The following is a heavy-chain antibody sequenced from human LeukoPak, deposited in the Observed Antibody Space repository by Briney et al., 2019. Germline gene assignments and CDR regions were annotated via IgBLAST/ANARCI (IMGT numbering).Heavy chain of an antibody. CDR1: GFTFSSYW. CDR2: INSDGSIT. J-gene: IGHJ4*02. D-gene: IGHD2-15*01. Sequence: PGGSLRLSCAASGFTFSSYWMHWVRQAPGKGLVWVSGINSDGSITNYADSVKGRFTISRDNAKNTLYLQMNSLRAEDTAVYYCAGEGGSFWGQGTLVTVSS. CDR3: AGEGGSF. V-gene: IGHV3-74*01.